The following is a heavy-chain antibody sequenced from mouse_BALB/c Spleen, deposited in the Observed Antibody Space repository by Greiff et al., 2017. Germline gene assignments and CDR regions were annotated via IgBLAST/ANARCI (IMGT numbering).Heavy chain of an antibody. J-gene: IGHJ4*01. CDR3: ARVYGNYENYALDY. Sequence: QVQLKESGPGLVAPSQSLSITCTVSGFSLTGYGVNWVRQPPGKGLEWLGMIWGDGSTDYNSALKSRLSISKDNSKSQVFLKMNSLQTDDTARYYCARVYGNYENYALDYWGQGTSVTVSS. CDR1: GFSLTGYG. D-gene: IGHD2-1*01. CDR2: IWGDGST. V-gene: IGHV2-6-7*01.